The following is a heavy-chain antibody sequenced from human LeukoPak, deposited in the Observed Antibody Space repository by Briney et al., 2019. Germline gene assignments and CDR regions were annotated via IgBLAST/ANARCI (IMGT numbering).Heavy chain of an antibody. Sequence: GGSLRLSCAASGFTFSSYSMNWVRQAPGKGLEWVSSISSSSSYIYYADSVKGRFTISRDNAKNSLYLQMNSLRAEDTAVYYCARSWLLYYWYYGMDVWGQGTTVTVSS. D-gene: IGHD5-18*01. J-gene: IGHJ6*02. CDR3: ARSWLLYYWYYGMDV. CDR2: ISSSSSYI. V-gene: IGHV3-21*01. CDR1: GFTFSSYS.